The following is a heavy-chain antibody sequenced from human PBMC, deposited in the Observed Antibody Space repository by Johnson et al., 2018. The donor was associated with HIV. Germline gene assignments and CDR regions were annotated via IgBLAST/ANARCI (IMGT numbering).Heavy chain of an antibody. D-gene: IGHD3-22*01. CDR3: TRVVVITQEK. CDR1: GFTFSSYA. CDR2: IKSKTDGGTT. V-gene: IGHV3-15*01. J-gene: IGHJ3*01. Sequence: VQLVESGGGLVQPGGSLRLSCAASGFTFSSYAMSWVRQAPGKGLEWVGRIKSKTDGGTTDHAAPVKGRFSISRDDSKNTLYLQMNNLKTEDTALYYCTRVVVITQEKWGQGTMVTVSS.